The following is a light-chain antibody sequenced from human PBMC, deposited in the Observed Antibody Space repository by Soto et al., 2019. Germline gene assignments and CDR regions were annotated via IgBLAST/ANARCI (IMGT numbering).Light chain of an antibody. V-gene: IGLV4-60*02. CDR1: SGHNNYI. J-gene: IGLJ3*02. CDR3: ETCDTNTRV. Sequence: QTVVTQSSSASASLGSSVKLTCTLSSGHNNYIIAWHQQQPGKAPRFLMKLEGSGSYNKGSEVPDRFSGSSSGADRYLTISNLQFEDEADYYCETCDTNTRVFGGGTKLTVL. CDR2: LEGSGSY.